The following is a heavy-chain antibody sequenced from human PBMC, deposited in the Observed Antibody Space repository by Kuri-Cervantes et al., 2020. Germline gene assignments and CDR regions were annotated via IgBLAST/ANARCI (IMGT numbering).Heavy chain of an antibody. V-gene: IGHV3-21*01. Sequence: GGSLRLSCAASGFTFSSHNMNWVRQAPGKGLEWVSFISSSGSYIYYADSVKGRFTISRDNAKNSLYLQMNSLRAEDTAVYYCARVTSGAFDIWGQGTMVTVSS. CDR2: ISSSGSYI. J-gene: IGHJ3*02. CDR3: ARVTSGAFDI. CDR1: GFTFSSHN.